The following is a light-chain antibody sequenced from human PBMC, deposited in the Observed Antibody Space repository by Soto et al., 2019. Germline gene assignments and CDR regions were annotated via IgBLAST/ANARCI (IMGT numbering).Light chain of an antibody. CDR3: QQYGSSPYT. V-gene: IGKV3-20*01. Sequence: EILLTQSPGTLSLSPGERATLSCRASQSVRNSYLAWYQQKPGQAPRLLIYGASGRATGIPDRFSGSGSGTDFTLTISILEPEYFAVYYCQQYGSSPYTFGQGTKLEI. CDR2: GAS. J-gene: IGKJ2*01. CDR1: QSVRNSY.